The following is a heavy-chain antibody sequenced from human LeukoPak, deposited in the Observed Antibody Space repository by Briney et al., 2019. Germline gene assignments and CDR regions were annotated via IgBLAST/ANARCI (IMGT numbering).Heavy chain of an antibody. Sequence: GGSLRLSCAASGFTLSRYSMNWVRQAPGKGLEWVSSISTSSSYIYYADSVKGRFTISRDNAKTSLYLQMNSLRAEDTAAYYCARDLSGVTGYTYGRGIDYWGQGTLVTVSS. D-gene: IGHD5-18*01. J-gene: IGHJ4*02. CDR1: GFTLSRYS. CDR3: ARDLSGVTGYTYGRGIDY. CDR2: ISTSSSYI. V-gene: IGHV3-21*01.